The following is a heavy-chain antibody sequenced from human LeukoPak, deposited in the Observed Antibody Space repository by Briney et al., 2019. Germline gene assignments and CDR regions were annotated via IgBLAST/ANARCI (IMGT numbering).Heavy chain of an antibody. J-gene: IGHJ3*01. Sequence: GGSLRLSCAASGFTFSGYWMTWVRQAPGKGLEWVANIKGDESKKYYVDSVKGRFTISRDNANNSLYLQMNSLRAEDTAVYYCARDSNPRGGYDAFDFWGQGTLVTVSS. CDR1: GFTFSGYW. CDR2: IKGDESKK. CDR3: ARDSNPRGGYDAFDF. V-gene: IGHV3-7*01. D-gene: IGHD3-10*01.